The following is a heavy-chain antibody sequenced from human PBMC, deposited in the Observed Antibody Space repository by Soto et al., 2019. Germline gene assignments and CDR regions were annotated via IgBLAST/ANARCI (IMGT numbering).Heavy chain of an antibody. CDR1: GYTFTGYY. V-gene: IGHV1-2*02. CDR3: ARDLAVAVSIGDYYYGMDV. Sequence: ASVKVSCKASGYTFTGYYMHWVRQAPGQGLEWMGWINPNSGGTNYAQKFQGRVTMTRDTSISTAYMELSRLRSDDTAVYYCARDLAVAVSIGDYYYGMDVWGQGTTVTVS. D-gene: IGHD6-19*01. J-gene: IGHJ6*02. CDR2: INPNSGGT.